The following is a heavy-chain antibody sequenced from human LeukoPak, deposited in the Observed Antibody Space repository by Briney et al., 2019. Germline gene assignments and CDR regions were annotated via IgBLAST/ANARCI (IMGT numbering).Heavy chain of an antibody. D-gene: IGHD3-22*01. J-gene: IGHJ4*02. CDR2: IYYSGST. CDR1: GGSFSGYY. V-gene: IGHV4-59*01. CDR3: ARVVYYDSSGYYLFDY. Sequence: SETLSLTCAVYGGSFSGYYWSWIRQPPGKGLEWIGYIYYSGSTNYNPSLKSRVTISVDTSKNQFSLKLSSVTAADTAVYYCARVVYYDSSGYYLFDYWGQGTLVTVSS.